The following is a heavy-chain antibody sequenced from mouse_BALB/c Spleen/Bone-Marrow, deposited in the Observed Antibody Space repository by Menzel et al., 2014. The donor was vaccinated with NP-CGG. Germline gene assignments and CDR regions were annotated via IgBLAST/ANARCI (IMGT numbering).Heavy chain of an antibody. Sequence: DVKLVESGGGLVQPGGSRKLSCAASGFTFSDYGMAWVRQALGKGPEWVAFISNLAYSIYYADSVTGRFTISRENAKNTLYLEMSSLRSEDTAMYYCARGGIYYGNSLANWGPGTLVTVSA. CDR1: GFTFSDYG. D-gene: IGHD2-1*01. J-gene: IGHJ3*01. CDR2: ISNLAYSI. V-gene: IGHV5-15*02. CDR3: ARGGIYYGNSLAN.